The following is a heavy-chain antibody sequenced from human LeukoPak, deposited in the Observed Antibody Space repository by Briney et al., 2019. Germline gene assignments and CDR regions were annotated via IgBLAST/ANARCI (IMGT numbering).Heavy chain of an antibody. J-gene: IGHJ5*02. Sequence: ASVKVSCKASGYTFTGYYMHWVRQAPGQGLEWMGWINPNSSGTNYAQKFQGRVTMTRDTSISTAYMELSRLRSDDTAVYYCARDRPRPIAAPRANWFDPWGQGTLVTVSS. V-gene: IGHV1-2*02. CDR2: INPNSSGT. D-gene: IGHD6-13*01. CDR1: GYTFTGYY. CDR3: ARDRPRPIAAPRANWFDP.